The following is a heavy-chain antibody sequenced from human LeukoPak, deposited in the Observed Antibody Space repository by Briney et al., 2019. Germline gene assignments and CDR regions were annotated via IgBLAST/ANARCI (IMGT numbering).Heavy chain of an antibody. CDR2: IYYSGST. CDR3: ARERPTYYYDSSGYANAFDI. J-gene: IGHJ3*02. V-gene: IGHV4-59*01. Sequence: PSETLSLTCTVSGGSISSYYWSWIRQPPGKGLEWIGYIYYSGSTNYNPSLKSRVTISVDTSKNQFSLKLSSVTAADTAVYYCARERPTYYYDSSGYANAFDIWGQGTVVTVSS. D-gene: IGHD3-22*01. CDR1: GGSISSYY.